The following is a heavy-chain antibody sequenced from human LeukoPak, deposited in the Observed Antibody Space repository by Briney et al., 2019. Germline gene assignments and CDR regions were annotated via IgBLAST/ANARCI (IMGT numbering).Heavy chain of an antibody. D-gene: IGHD6-19*01. V-gene: IGHV3-9*01. CDR3: SKDSSDWYGGPFDI. Sequence: PGGSLRLSCIASGFIFDDYAVHWVRQVPGKGLEWVSGISWDSGSIDYADSVKGRFTISRDNAKNSLDLQMDNLRPEDTALYYCSKDSSDWYGGPFDIWGQGTMVTVSS. CDR2: ISWDSGSI. CDR1: GFIFDDYA. J-gene: IGHJ3*02.